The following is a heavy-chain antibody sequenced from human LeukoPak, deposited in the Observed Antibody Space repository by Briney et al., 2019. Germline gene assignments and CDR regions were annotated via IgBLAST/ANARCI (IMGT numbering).Heavy chain of an antibody. J-gene: IGHJ2*01. V-gene: IGHV4-34*01. CDR1: GGSFSGYY. CDR2: INHSGST. Sequence: PSEALSLTCAVYGGSFSGYYWSWIRQPPGKGLEWIGEINHSGSTNYTPSLKSRVTILVDTSKNQFSLKLSSVTAADTAVYYCARRRWLVYGPNWYFDLWGRGTLVTVSS. D-gene: IGHD6-19*01. CDR3: ARRRWLVYGPNWYFDL.